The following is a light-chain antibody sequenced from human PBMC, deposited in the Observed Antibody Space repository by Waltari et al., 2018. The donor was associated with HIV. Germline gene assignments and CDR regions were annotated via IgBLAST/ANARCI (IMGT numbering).Light chain of an antibody. CDR2: YDS. J-gene: IGLJ2*01. Sequence: SYVLTQPPSVSVAPGKTARITCGGNNIGNTNVHWYQQKPGQAPVLVIYYDSDRPSGIPERFSGSNSGNTATLTISRVEAGDEADYHCQVWDSSSVVVFGGGTKLTVL. CDR1: NIGNTN. CDR3: QVWDSSSVVV. V-gene: IGLV3-21*01.